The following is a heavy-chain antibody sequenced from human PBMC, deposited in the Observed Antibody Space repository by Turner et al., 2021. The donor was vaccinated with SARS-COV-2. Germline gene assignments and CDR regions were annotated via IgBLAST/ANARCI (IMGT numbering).Heavy chain of an antibody. J-gene: IGHJ4*02. CDR3: ARNTRGYSYGYHFDY. CDR2: ITHSGGTT. D-gene: IGHD5-18*01. V-gene: IGHV1-46*01. Sequence: QVPLVHSGAEVKKPGASVTVSCKASGATFTSYYIHWVRQAPGPGLEWMGIITHSGGTTSYAQKFQGRVTMTRDTSTSTVYMELSSLRSEDTAVYYCARNTRGYSYGYHFDYWGQGTLVTVSS. CDR1: GATFTSYY.